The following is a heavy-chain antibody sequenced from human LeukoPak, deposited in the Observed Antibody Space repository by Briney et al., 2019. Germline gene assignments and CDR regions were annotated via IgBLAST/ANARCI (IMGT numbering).Heavy chain of an antibody. CDR1: GFAFSNYA. CDR3: AKDVCTSPRCLLYSDS. Sequence: GGSLRLSCATSGFAFSNYAMSWFRQAPGEGLEWVSGISGVNTYYADSVKGRFTISRDNSKNVLYVQMNRLRVEHTAVYFCAKDVCTSPRCLLYSDSWGQGTLVTVSS. D-gene: IGHD2-8*01. J-gene: IGHJ4*02. V-gene: IGHV3-23*01. CDR2: ISGVNT.